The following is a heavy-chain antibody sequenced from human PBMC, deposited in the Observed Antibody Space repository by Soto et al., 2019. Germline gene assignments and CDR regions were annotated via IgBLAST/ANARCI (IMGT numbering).Heavy chain of an antibody. CDR3: ARHQIAARLPIYYYGMDV. CDR1: GYSFTSYW. CDR2: IYPGDSDT. Sequence: PGESLKISCKGSGYSFTSYWIGWVRQMPGKGLEWMGIIYPGDSDTRYSPSFQGQVTISTDKSISTAYLQWSSLKASDTAMYYCARHQIAARLPIYYYGMDVWGQGTTVTVSS. D-gene: IGHD6-6*01. J-gene: IGHJ6*02. V-gene: IGHV5-51*01.